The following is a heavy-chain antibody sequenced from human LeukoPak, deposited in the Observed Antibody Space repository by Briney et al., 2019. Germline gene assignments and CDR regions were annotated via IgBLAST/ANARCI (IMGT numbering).Heavy chain of an antibody. D-gene: IGHD3-22*01. CDR3: AKDVAYYYDSSGYYYYYYYMDV. CDR1: GFTFSSYE. CDR2: ISSSGSTI. V-gene: IGHV3-48*03. J-gene: IGHJ6*03. Sequence: GGSLRLSCAASGFTFSSYEMNWVRQAPGKGLEWVSYISSSGSTIYYADSVKGRFTISRDNAKNSLYLQMNSLRAEDTAVYYCAKDVAYYYDSSGYYYYYYYMDVWGKGTTVTVSS.